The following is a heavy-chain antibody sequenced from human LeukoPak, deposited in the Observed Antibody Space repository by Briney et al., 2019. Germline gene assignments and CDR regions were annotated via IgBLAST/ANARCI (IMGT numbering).Heavy chain of an antibody. D-gene: IGHD6-19*01. CDR1: GFTFSSYA. J-gene: IGHJ4*02. CDR2: ISGSGGST. CDR3: AGGSGWVTDS. Sequence: GGSLRLSCAASGFTFSSYAMSWVRQAPGKGLEWVSAISGSGGSTYYADSVKGRFTISRDNSKNTLYLQMNSLRAEDTAVYFCAGGSGWVTDSWGQGTLVTVSA. V-gene: IGHV3-23*01.